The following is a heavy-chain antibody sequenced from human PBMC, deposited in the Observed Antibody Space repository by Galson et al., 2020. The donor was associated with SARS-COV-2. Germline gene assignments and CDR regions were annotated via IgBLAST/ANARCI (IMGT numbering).Heavy chain of an antibody. D-gene: IGHD5-12*01. Sequence: ETSETLSLTCTVSGGSISSGGYYWSWIRQHPGKGLEWIGYIYYSGSTYYNPSLKSRVTISVDTSKNQFSLKLSSVTAADTAVYYCAREYSGYDYRWFDPWGQGTLVTVSS. CDR3: AREYSGYDYRWFDP. CDR1: GGSISSGGYY. J-gene: IGHJ5*02. V-gene: IGHV4-31*03. CDR2: IYYSGST.